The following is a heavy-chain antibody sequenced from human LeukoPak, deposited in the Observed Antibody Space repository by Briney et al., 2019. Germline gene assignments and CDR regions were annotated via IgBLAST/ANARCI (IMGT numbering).Heavy chain of an antibody. D-gene: IGHD2-15*01. Sequence: GGSLRLSCAASGFTFSSYWMSWVRQAPGKGLEWVANIKQDGSEKYYVDSVKGRFTISRDNAKNSLYLQMNSLRAEDTALYYCANSRKICGGRGPFDYWGQGTLVTVSS. CDR3: ANSRKICGGRGPFDY. J-gene: IGHJ4*02. CDR1: GFTFSSYW. CDR2: IKQDGSEK. V-gene: IGHV3-7*03.